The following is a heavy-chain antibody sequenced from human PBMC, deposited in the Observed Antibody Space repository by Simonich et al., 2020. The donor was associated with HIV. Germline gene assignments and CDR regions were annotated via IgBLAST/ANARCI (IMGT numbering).Heavy chain of an antibody. D-gene: IGHD2-15*01. V-gene: IGHV1-18*01. CDR2: ISASKGKT. CDR1: VYIFTSYA. CDR3: ARGSPQDPYYYYYYMDV. J-gene: IGHJ6*03. Sequence: QVQLVQSGAELKKPGASVKVSCKTSVYIFTSYAIGWVRQAPGQGLEWMGSISASKGKTNHAQKLQGRVTKTTDQSTRTAYMKLRSLRSDDTAVYYCARGSPQDPYYYYYYMDVWGKGTTVTVSS.